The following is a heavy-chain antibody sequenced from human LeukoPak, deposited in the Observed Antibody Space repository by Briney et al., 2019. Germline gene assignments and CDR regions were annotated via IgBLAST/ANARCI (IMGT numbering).Heavy chain of an antibody. CDR1: GGSISSYY. CDR2: IYYSGST. V-gene: IGHV4-59*01. J-gene: IGHJ5*02. Sequence: SETLSLTCTVSGGSISSYYWSWIRQPPGKGLEWIGYIYYSGSTNYNPSLKSRVTISVDTSKNQFSLKLSSVAAADTAVYYCARSRAARNNWFDPWGQGTLVTVSS. CDR3: ARSRAARNNWFDP. D-gene: IGHD6-6*01.